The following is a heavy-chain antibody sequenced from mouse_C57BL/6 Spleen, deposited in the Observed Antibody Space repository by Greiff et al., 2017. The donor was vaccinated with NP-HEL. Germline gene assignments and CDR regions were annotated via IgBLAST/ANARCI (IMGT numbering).Heavy chain of an antibody. CDR2: IDPEDGET. Sequence: EVKLMESGAELVKPGASVKLSCTASGFNIKNYYMHWVKQRTEQGLEWIGRIDPEDGETKYAPKFQGKATITADTSSNTAYLQLSSLTSEDTAVYYCARRDGYSHYFDYWGQGTTLTVSS. J-gene: IGHJ2*01. V-gene: IGHV14-2*01. CDR3: ARRDGYSHYFDY. D-gene: IGHD2-3*01. CDR1: GFNIKNYY.